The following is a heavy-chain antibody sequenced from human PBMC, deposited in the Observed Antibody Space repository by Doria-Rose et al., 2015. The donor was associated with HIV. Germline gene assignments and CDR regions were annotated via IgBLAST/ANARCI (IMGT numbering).Heavy chain of an antibody. CDR2: IYPGDSDT. D-gene: IGHD3-10*01. Sequence: FTNYWFGWGRQMPGKGLEWMGIIYPGDSDTRYSPSFQGQVTFSADKSISTAYLQWSSLKASDTAMYYCAGLGNYDSGSTFDYWGQGTLVTVSS. CDR3: AGLGNYDSGSTFDY. J-gene: IGHJ4*02. CDR1: FTNYW. V-gene: IGHV5-51*01.